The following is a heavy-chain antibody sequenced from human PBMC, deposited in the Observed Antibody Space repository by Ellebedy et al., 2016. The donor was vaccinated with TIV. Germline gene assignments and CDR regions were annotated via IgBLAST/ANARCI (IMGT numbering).Heavy chain of an antibody. CDR2: ITESGGNT. D-gene: IGHD4-23*01. V-gene: IGHV3-23*01. Sequence: GESLKIPCAASGLTFRSHAMSWVRQAPGKGQEWVSSITESGGNTYYADSVKGRFTIPRDNSKDTRFLQMNSLRAEDTAIYFCARDPVGVGPAFDVWGQGTMVTVSS. CDR1: GLTFRSHA. J-gene: IGHJ3*01. CDR3: ARDPVGVGPAFDV.